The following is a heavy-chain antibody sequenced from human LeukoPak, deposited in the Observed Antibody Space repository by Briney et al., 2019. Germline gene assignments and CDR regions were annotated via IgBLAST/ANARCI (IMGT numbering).Heavy chain of an antibody. V-gene: IGHV1-46*01. Sequence: ASVKVSCKASGFTFTNYHMHWVRQAPGQGLGWMGIINPRSSTSYAQKFQGRVTMTRDTSTSTVYMELSSLRSEDTAVYYCARAIRGDYGPNQRDNWGQGTLVTVSS. CDR1: GFTFTNYH. CDR3: ARAIRGDYGPNQRDN. J-gene: IGHJ4*02. D-gene: IGHD4-17*01. CDR2: INPRSST.